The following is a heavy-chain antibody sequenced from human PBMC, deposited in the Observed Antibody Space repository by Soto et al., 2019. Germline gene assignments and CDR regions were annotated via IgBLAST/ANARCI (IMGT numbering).Heavy chain of an antibody. D-gene: IGHD5-12*01. V-gene: IGHV3-7*03. Sequence: PGGSLRLSCAASGFTFSSYWMSWVRQAPGKGLERVANIKQDGSEKYYVDSVKGRFTISRDNAKNSLYLQMNSLRAEDTAVYYCARDKYSVRVYFDYWGQGTLVTVSS. CDR2: IKQDGSEK. CDR3: ARDKYSVRVYFDY. J-gene: IGHJ4*02. CDR1: GFTFSSYW.